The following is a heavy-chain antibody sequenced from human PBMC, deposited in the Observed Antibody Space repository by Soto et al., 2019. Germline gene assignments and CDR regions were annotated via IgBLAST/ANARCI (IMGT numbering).Heavy chain of an antibody. CDR2: IYWDDDK. Sequence: SGPTLVNPTQTLTLTCTFSGFSLSSTRMAVGWIRQPPGKALEWLALIYWDDDKRYSPFLKSRLTITKDTSKNQVVLTMSNMDLVDTARYYCAHIVVAGLGYYFDYWGQGTLVTVSS. V-gene: IGHV2-5*02. CDR1: GFSLSSTRMA. CDR3: AHIVVAGLGYYFDY. J-gene: IGHJ4*02. D-gene: IGHD6-19*01.